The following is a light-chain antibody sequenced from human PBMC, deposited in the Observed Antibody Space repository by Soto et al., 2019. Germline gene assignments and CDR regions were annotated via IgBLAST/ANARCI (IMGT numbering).Light chain of an antibody. CDR2: GAS. Sequence: ETVMTQSPVTLSVSPVDTATLXFRASQSISSYLAWYQQKPGQAPRLLIYGASGRATGIPDRFSGSGSGTDFTLTISRLEPEDFAVYYCLQYGSSPLFGQGTRLEIK. CDR3: LQYGSSPL. CDR1: QSISSY. V-gene: IGKV3-20*01. J-gene: IGKJ5*01.